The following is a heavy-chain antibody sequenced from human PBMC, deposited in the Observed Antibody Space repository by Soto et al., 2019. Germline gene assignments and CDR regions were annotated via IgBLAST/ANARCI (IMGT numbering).Heavy chain of an antibody. V-gene: IGHV5-51*01. D-gene: IGHD5-12*01. CDR1: GYSFTSYW. Sequence: GESLKISCKGSGYSFTSYWIGWVRQMPGKGLEWMGIIYPGDSDTRYSPSFQGQVTISADKSISTAYLQGSSLKASDTAMYYCARLDGYNYPRLLYWGQGTLVTVSS. CDR3: ARLDGYNYPRLLY. CDR2: IYPGDSDT. J-gene: IGHJ4*02.